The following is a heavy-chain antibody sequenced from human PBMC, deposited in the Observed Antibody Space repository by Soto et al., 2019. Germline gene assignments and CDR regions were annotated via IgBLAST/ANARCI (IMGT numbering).Heavy chain of an antibody. D-gene: IGHD6-19*01. V-gene: IGHV3-48*02. CDR3: ARDLGWAFDS. Sequence: EVQLVESGGGSVQPGGPLRLSCAASGFTFGTFSMNWVRQAPGRGLEWISYISGGGRPISYADSVKGRFTISRVNAKNSLYLQMDSLTDEDTAVYYCARDLGWAFDSWGQGTLVTVSS. CDR2: ISGGGRPI. CDR1: GFTFGTFS. J-gene: IGHJ4*02.